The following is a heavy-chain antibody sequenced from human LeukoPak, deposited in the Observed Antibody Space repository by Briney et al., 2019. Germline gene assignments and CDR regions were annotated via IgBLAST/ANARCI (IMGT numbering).Heavy chain of an antibody. J-gene: IGHJ4*02. V-gene: IGHV3-23*01. CDR3: ARGSSASTYANIDF. Sequence: GGSLGLSCAASGFTFTSYAMSWVRQAPGQGLEWVSVISGSGGGTYYADSVKGRFTISRDNAKNTLDLQMNSLRAEDTAVYYCARGSSASTYANIDFWGQGTLVTVSS. D-gene: IGHD2-2*01. CDR2: ISGSGGGT. CDR1: GFTFTSYA.